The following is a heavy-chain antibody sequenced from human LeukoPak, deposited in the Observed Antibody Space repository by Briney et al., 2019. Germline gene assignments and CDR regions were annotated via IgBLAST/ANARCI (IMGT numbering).Heavy chain of an antibody. Sequence: GGSLRLSCAASGFTFSSYAMSWVRQAPGKGLEWVSAISGSGGSTYYADSVKGRFTISRDNSKNTLYLQMNSLRAEDTAVYYCAKDSSPYYYGSGSLDAFDIWGQGTMVTVSS. J-gene: IGHJ3*02. CDR1: GFTFSSYA. CDR2: ISGSGGST. CDR3: AKDSSPYYYGSGSLDAFDI. D-gene: IGHD3-10*01. V-gene: IGHV3-23*01.